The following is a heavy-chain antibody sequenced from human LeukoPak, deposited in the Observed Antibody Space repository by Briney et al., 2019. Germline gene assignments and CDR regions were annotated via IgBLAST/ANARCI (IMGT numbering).Heavy chain of an antibody. CDR1: SGSISSSYW. D-gene: IGHD3-22*01. Sequence: PSETLSLTCAVSSGSISSSYWWSWVRQPPGKGLEWIGEIYHSGSTNYNPSLKGRVTISIDTSKNQFSLKLSSVTAADTAVYYCARVSEISPSYYYDSSGYYYFDYWGQGTLVTVSS. CDR3: ARVSEISPSYYYDSSGYYYFDY. CDR2: IYHSGST. J-gene: IGHJ4*02. V-gene: IGHV4-4*02.